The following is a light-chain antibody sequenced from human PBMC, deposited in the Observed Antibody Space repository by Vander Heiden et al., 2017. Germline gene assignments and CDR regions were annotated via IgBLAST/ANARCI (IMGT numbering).Light chain of an antibody. V-gene: IGLV2-8*01. Sequence: QSALTQPPSASGSLGQSVTISCTGTSDDVGGYRFVSWYRQYPGKAPKLIIYEVTKRPSGVPDRRPGAKAGNTASLTVSGLQAEDEVHYYCSSYVGNDRWMFGGGTKVTVL. J-gene: IGLJ3*02. CDR3: SSYVGNDRWM. CDR2: EVT. CDR1: SDDVGGYRF.